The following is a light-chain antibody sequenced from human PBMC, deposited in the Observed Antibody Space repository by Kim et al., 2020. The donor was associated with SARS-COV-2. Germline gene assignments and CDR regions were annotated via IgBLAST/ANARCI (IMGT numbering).Light chain of an antibody. Sequence: DIVVTQSPLSLAVTPGEPASISCRSSQSLLHANGYSYLDWYLQKPGQSPQLLIYLGSNRASGVPDRFSGSGSGTDFTLKISRVEAEDVGVYYCLQVLQNPLTFGGGTKVYIK. CDR1: QSLLHANGYSY. V-gene: IGKV2-28*01. J-gene: IGKJ4*01. CDR2: LGS. CDR3: LQVLQNPLT.